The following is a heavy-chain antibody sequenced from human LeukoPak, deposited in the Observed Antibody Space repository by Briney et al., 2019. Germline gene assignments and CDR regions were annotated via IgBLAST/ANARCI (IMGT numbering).Heavy chain of an antibody. V-gene: IGHV5-51*01. Sequence: GESLKISCKGSGYSFTSYWIGRVRQMPGKGLEWMGIIYPGDSDTTYSPSFQGQVTISADKSISTAYLQWSSLKASDTAMYYCARRDGYCSSTSCYADYYCGMDVWGQGTTVTVSS. CDR1: GYSFTSYW. CDR3: ARRDGYCSSTSCYADYYCGMDV. J-gene: IGHJ6*02. D-gene: IGHD2-2*01. CDR2: IYPGDSDT.